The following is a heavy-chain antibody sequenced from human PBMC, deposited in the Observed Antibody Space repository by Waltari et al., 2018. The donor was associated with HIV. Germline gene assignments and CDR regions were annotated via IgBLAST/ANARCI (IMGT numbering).Heavy chain of an antibody. Sequence: QLQLQESGPGLVKPSETLSLTCTVSGGSISSSSYYWGWIRQPPGKGLEWIGSIYYSGSTYYNPSLKSRVTISVDTSKNQFSLKLSSVTAADTAVYYCARTSRDGYNWDAFDIWGQGTMVTVSS. CDR1: GGSISSSSYY. CDR2: IYYSGST. D-gene: IGHD5-12*01. V-gene: IGHV4-39*01. J-gene: IGHJ3*02. CDR3: ARTSRDGYNWDAFDI.